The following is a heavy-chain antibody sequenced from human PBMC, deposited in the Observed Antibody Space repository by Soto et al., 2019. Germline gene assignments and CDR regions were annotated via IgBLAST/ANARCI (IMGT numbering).Heavy chain of an antibody. CDR3: GLRAARSFDY. D-gene: IGHD6-6*01. CDR2: ISSSSSTI. Sequence: EVQLVESGGGLVQHGGSLRLSCAASGFTFSSYSMNWVRQAPGKGLEWVSYISSSSSTIYYADSVKGRFTISRDNAKNSLYLQMNSLRDEDTAVYYCGLRAARSFDYWGQGTLVTVSS. CDR1: GFTFSSYS. J-gene: IGHJ4*02. V-gene: IGHV3-48*02.